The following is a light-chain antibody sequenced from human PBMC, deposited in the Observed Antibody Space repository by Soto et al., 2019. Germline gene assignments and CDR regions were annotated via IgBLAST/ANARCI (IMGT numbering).Light chain of an antibody. CDR2: AAS. CDR1: QSVSSSY. CDR3: QQYGSSPRT. V-gene: IGKV3-20*01. J-gene: IGKJ1*01. Sequence: EIVLTQSPGTLSLSPGERATLSCRASQSVSSSYLAWYQQKPSQAPRLLIYAASSRAAGIPDRFSGSGSGTDFTLTISRLEPEDFEVYYCQQYGSSPRTFGQGTTVDIK.